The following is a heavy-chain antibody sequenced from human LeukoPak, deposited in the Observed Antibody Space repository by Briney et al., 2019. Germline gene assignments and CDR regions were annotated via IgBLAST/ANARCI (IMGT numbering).Heavy chain of an antibody. V-gene: IGHV3-30-3*01. CDR3: ARDSLTGTYAFDI. D-gene: IGHD1-1*01. Sequence: GGSLRLSCAASGFTFSSYWMTWVRQAPGKGLEWVAVISYDGSNKYYADSVKGRFTISRDNSKNTLYLQMNSLRAEDTAVYYCARDSLTGTYAFDIWGQGTMVTVSS. J-gene: IGHJ3*02. CDR1: GFTFSSYW. CDR2: ISYDGSNK.